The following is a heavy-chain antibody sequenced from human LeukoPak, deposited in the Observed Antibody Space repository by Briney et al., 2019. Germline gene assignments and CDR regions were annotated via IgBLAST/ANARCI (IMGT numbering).Heavy chain of an antibody. Sequence: ASVKVSCKASGYTFTGYYMHWVRQAPGQGLEWMGWINPNSGGTNYAQKLQGRVTMTTDTSTSTAYMELRSLRSDDTAVYYCAREGEMTYYYGSGRGAFDIWGQGTMVTVSS. J-gene: IGHJ3*02. CDR1: GYTFTGYY. D-gene: IGHD3-10*01. V-gene: IGHV1-2*02. CDR3: AREGEMTYYYGSGRGAFDI. CDR2: INPNSGGT.